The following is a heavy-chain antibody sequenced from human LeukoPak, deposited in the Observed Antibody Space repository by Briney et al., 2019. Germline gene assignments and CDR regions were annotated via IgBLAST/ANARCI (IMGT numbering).Heavy chain of an antibody. CDR3: ARASNWNYSYYYYYMDV. J-gene: IGHJ6*03. D-gene: IGHD1-7*01. V-gene: IGHV3-23*01. CDR1: GFTFSSYA. Sequence: GGSLRLSCAASGFTFSSYAMNWVRQAPGKGLQWVSGITGSGGSTYHADSVKGRFTISRDNSKNTLYLQMNSLRAEDTAVYYCARASNWNYSYYYYYMDVWGKGTTVTVSS. CDR2: ITGSGGST.